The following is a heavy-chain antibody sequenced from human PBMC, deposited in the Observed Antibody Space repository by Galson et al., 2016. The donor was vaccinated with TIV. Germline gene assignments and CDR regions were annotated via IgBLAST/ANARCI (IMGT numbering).Heavy chain of an antibody. Sequence: SETLSLTCVVSGDSISGSDSYWGWIRQPPTRGLEWIGSVYESGNTAYNSSLKNRLTVSVDTSNNRFSLRLNSVTAADTALYYCVRQGGDTMVRGVIRDWFDPWGQGTLVTVSS. CDR1: GDSISGSDSY. J-gene: IGHJ5*02. D-gene: IGHD3-10*01. CDR2: VYESGNT. V-gene: IGHV4-39*01. CDR3: VRQGGDTMVRGVIRDWFDP.